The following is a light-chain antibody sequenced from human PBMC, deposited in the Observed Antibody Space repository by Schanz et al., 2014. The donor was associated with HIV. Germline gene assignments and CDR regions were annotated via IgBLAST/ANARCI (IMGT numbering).Light chain of an antibody. CDR2: ANT. CDR1: SSNIGTNT. Sequence: QSVLTQPPSASGIPGQRVNISCSGSSSNIGTNTVNWYQQLPGTAPKLLIYANTNRPSGVSNRFSGSKSVTSASLAITGLNAEDEDDYYYQSYDINLNIYVFGPGTKLTVL. J-gene: IGLJ1*01. CDR3: QSYDINLNIYV. V-gene: IGLV1-44*01.